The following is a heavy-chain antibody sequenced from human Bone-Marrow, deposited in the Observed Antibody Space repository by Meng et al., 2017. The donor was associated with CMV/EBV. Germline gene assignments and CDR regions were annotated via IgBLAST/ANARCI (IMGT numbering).Heavy chain of an antibody. Sequence: ASVKVSFQASGYTFIDYYLHWVRQAPGQGREWMGISDPSGDNTRYAQKFQDRVTMTRDTSTSTVYLELSSLTSDDTAVYYCARFTYSSRWSGDYWGQGTLVTVSS. CDR1: GYTFIDYY. V-gene: IGHV1-46*01. CDR3: ARFTYSSRWSGDY. D-gene: IGHD6-19*01. CDR2: SDPSGDNT. J-gene: IGHJ4*02.